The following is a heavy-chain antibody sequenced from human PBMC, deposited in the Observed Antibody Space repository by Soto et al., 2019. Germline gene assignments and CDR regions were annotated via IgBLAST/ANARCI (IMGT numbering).Heavy chain of an antibody. Sequence: TLEILSLTCTVSGASISGFYWSWIRKSAGKGLEWIGRIYATGTTDYNPSLKSRVMMSVDTSKKQFSLKLRSVTAADTAVYYCVRDGTKTLRDWFDPWGQGISVTVSS. CDR1: GASISGFY. J-gene: IGHJ5*02. CDR2: IYATGTT. CDR3: VRDGTKTLRDWFDP. V-gene: IGHV4-4*07. D-gene: IGHD1-1*01.